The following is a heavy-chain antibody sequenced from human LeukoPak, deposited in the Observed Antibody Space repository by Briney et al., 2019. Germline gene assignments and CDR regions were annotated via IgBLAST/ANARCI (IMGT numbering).Heavy chain of an antibody. CDR3: ARSYSSGRYAFDI. Sequence: GGSLRLSCAASGFTFSSYSMNWVRQAPGKGLEWVSSISSSSYIYYADSVKGRFTISRDNAKNSLYLQMNSLRAEDTAVYYCARSYSSGRYAFDIWGRGTMVTVSS. D-gene: IGHD6-19*01. V-gene: IGHV3-21*01. J-gene: IGHJ3*02. CDR1: GFTFSSYS. CDR2: ISSSSYI.